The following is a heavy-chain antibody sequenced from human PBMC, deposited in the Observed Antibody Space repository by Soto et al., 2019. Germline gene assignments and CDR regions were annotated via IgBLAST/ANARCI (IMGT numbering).Heavy chain of an antibody. CDR3: ARDTGDGTFDV. J-gene: IGHJ4*02. D-gene: IGHD7-27*01. CDR1: GYAFSSYA. V-gene: IGHV1-3*01. CDR2: INAGYGNT. Sequence: XSVKVCCTSSGYAFSSYAMHWVRQAPGQRLEWMGWINAGYGNTKSSQKFQDRVTISLDTSASTAYMELTSLRSEDTAVYYCARDTGDGTFDVWGQGTLVTVSS.